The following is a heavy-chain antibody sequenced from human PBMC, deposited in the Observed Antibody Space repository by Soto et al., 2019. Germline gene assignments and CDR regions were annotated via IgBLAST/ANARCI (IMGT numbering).Heavy chain of an antibody. Sequence: QVQLVQSGAAVKKPGSSVKVSCKASGGTFSSYTISWVRQAPGQGLEWMGRIIPILGIANYAQKFEGRVTSTSEKSTSTAYMELSSLRSEDTVVYYCARVPDYGDFHDYVGQGTLVNVSS. CDR2: IIPILGIA. V-gene: IGHV1-69*02. CDR3: ARVPDYGDFHDY. J-gene: IGHJ4*03. CDR1: GGTFSSYT. D-gene: IGHD4-17*01.